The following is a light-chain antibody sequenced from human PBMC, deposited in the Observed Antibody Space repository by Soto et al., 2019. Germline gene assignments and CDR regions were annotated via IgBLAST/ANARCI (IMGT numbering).Light chain of an antibody. CDR2: GPT. CDR1: QSVSSSY. Sequence: EIVLTQSPGTLSLSPGERATLSCRASQSVSSSYLAWYQQKPGQAPRLLIYGPTSRATGSPDRFSGSGSGTDFTLTISRLEPEDFAVYYCQQYGSSPFTFGPRTKVDIK. CDR3: QQYGSSPFT. V-gene: IGKV3-20*01. J-gene: IGKJ3*01.